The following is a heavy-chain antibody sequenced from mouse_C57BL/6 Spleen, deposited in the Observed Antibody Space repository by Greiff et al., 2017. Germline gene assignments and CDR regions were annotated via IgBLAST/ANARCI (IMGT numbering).Heavy chain of an antibody. CDR2: IDPSDSET. CDR1: GYTFTSYW. D-gene: IGHD2-1*01. J-gene: IGHJ3*01. CDR3: AREGNYPAWFAY. V-gene: IGHV1-52*01. Sequence: QVQLQQPGAELVRPGSSVKLSCKASGYTFTSYWMHWVKQRPIQGLEWIGNIDPSDSETHYNQKFKDKDTLTVDKSSSTAYMQLSSLTSEDSAVYYCAREGNYPAWFAYWGQGTLVTVSA.